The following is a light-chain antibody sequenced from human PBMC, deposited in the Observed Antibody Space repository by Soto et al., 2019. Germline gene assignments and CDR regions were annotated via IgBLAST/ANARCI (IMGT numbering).Light chain of an antibody. CDR3: QHYNSYSEA. CDR2: KAS. J-gene: IGKJ1*01. V-gene: IGKV1-5*03. Sequence: EIQMTQSPSTLSGSVGDRVTITCRASQTIGSWLAWYQQKPGKAPKLLIYKASTLKSGVPSRFSGSGSGTEFTLTISSLQPDDFATYYCQHYNSYSEAFGQGTKVDIK. CDR1: QTIGSW.